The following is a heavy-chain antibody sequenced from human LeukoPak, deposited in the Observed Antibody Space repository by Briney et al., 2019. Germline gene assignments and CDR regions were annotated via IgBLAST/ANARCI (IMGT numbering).Heavy chain of an antibody. CDR2: IYTSGST. CDR3: ARVVVPAAYNWFDP. V-gene: IGHV4-61*02. D-gene: IGHD2-2*01. J-gene: IGHJ5*02. CDR1: GGSISSGSYY. Sequence: SQTLSPTCTVSGGSISSGSYYWSWIRQPAGKGLEWIGRIYTSGSTNYNPSLKSRVTISVDTSKNQFSLKLSSVTAADTAVYYCARVVVPAAYNWFDPWGQGTLVTVSS.